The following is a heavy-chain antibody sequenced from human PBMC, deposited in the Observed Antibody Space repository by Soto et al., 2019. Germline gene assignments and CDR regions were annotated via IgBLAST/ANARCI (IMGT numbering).Heavy chain of an antibody. J-gene: IGHJ4*02. CDR1: GYTFTSYG. V-gene: IGHV1-18*01. Sequence: GASVKVSCKAPGYTFTSYGITWVRQAPGQGLKWMGWISAYNGNTNYAQKLQGRVTLTTDTSTSTAYMDLRSLRSDDTAVYYCARDWGHPGLPTPGQAMGTDDRGQRTMVTVSS. CDR3: ARDWGHPGLPTPGQAMGTDD. CDR2: ISAYNGNT. D-gene: IGHD3-16*01.